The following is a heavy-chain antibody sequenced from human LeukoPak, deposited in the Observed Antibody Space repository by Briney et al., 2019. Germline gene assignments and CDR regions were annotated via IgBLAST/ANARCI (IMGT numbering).Heavy chain of an antibody. CDR3: ARGDGSGSYIWLDP. V-gene: IGHV4-30-2*01. Sequence: PSQTLSLTCAVSGGSISSGGYSWSWIRQPPGKGLEWIGYIYHSGSTYYNPSLKSRVTISVDRSKNQFSLKLSSVTAADTAVYYCARGDGSGSYIWLDPWGQGTLVTVSS. D-gene: IGHD3-10*01. CDR2: IYHSGST. CDR1: GGSISSGGYS. J-gene: IGHJ5*02.